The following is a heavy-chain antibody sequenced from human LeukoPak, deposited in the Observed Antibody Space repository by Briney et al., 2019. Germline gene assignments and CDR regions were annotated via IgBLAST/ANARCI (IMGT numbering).Heavy chain of an antibody. J-gene: IGHJ2*01. CDR2: ISAYNGNT. D-gene: IGHD3-9*01. Sequence: ASVKVSCKASGYTFTSYGISWVRQAPGQGLEWMGWISAYNGNTNYAQKLQGRVTMTTDTSTSTAYMELRSLRSDDTAVYYCARDSTLDWFPRDWYFDPWGRGTLVTVSS. CDR3: ARDSTLDWFPRDWYFDP. V-gene: IGHV1-18*04. CDR1: GYTFTSYG.